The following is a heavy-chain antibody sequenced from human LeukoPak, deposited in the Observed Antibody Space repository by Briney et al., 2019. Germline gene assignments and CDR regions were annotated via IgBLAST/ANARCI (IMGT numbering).Heavy chain of an antibody. J-gene: IGHJ4*02. CDR3: AKAISGYDLRLCLDY. V-gene: IGHV3-23*01. CDR1: GFTFSSYA. D-gene: IGHD5-12*01. Sequence: QSGGSLRLSCTASGFTFSSYAMSWVRQAPGKGLEWVSAISGSGGSTYYADSVKGRFTISRDNSKNTLYLQMNSLRAEDTAVYYCAKAISGYDLRLCLDYWGQGTLVTVSS. CDR2: ISGSGGST.